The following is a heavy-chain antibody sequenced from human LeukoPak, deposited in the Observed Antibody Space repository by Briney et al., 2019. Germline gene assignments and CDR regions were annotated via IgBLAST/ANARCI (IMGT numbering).Heavy chain of an antibody. D-gene: IGHD3-3*01. CDR1: GYSFTSYW. Sequence: GESLKISCKGSGYSFTSYWIGWVRQMPGKGLERMGIIYPGDSDTRYSPSFQGQVTISADKSISTAYLQWSSLKASDTAMYYCARLMAYYDFWSGYSRFDPWGQGTLVTVSS. CDR3: ARLMAYYDFWSGYSRFDP. J-gene: IGHJ5*02. CDR2: IYPGDSDT. V-gene: IGHV5-51*01.